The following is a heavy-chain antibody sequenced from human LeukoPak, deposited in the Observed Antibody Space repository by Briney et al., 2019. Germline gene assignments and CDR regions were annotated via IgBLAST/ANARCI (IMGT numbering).Heavy chain of an antibody. CDR3: ARASRGHDY. J-gene: IGHJ4*02. CDR1: GGSISSSSYY. CDR2: IYYSGST. D-gene: IGHD3-10*01. Sequence: ASETLSLTCTVSGGSISSSSYYWGWIRQPPGKGLEWIGSIYYSGSTYYNPSLKSRVTISVDTSKNQFSLKLTSVTAADTAVYYCARASRGHDYWGQGTLVTVSS. V-gene: IGHV4-39*07.